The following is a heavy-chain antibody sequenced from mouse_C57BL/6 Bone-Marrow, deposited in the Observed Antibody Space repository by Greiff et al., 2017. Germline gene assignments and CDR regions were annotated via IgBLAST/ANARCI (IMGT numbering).Heavy chain of an antibody. CDR1: GFNIKDDY. Sequence: SGAELVRPGASVKLSCTASGFNIKDDYMHWVKQRPEQGLEWIGWIDPENGDTEYASKFQGKATITADTSSNTAYLQLSSLTSEDTAVYYCTTNYGSSYEDYWGQGTTLTVSS. D-gene: IGHD1-1*01. J-gene: IGHJ2*01. CDR2: IDPENGDT. V-gene: IGHV14-4*01. CDR3: TTNYGSSYEDY.